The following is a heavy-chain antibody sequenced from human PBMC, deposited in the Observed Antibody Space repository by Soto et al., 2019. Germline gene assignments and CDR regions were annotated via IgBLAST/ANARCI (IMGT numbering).Heavy chain of an antibody. CDR3: ARDTGPNGYNYYYFGMDV. V-gene: IGHV3-30-3*01. CDR1: GFTFSIYA. Sequence: GGSLRLSCAASGFTFSIYAMHWVRQAPGKGLEWVAVISYDGSDKYNANSVKGRFTISRDNSKNTLYLQMNSLRAEDTAVYYCARDTGPNGYNYYYFGMDVWGQGTTVTVSS. D-gene: IGHD5-18*01. J-gene: IGHJ6*02. CDR2: ISYDGSDK.